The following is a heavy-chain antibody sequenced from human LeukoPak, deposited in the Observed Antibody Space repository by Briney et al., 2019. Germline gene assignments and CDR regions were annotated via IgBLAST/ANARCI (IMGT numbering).Heavy chain of an antibody. CDR3: ARPAISGSYYYLDY. CDR1: GGSISSSSYY. V-gene: IGHV4-39*01. CDR2: IYYSGST. Sequence: SETLSLTCTVSGGSISSSSYYWGWIRQPPGKGLEWIGSIYYSGSTYYNPSLKSRVTISVDTSKNQFSLKLSSVTAADTAVYYCARPAISGSYYYLDYWGQGTLVTVSS. J-gene: IGHJ4*02. D-gene: IGHD1-26*01.